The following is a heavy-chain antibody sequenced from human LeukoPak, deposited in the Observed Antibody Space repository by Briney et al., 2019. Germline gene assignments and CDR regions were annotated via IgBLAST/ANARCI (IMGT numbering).Heavy chain of an antibody. CDR2: IYTSGST. CDR3: ARETTRWLQFDY. V-gene: IGHV4-4*07. CDR1: GGSISSYY. D-gene: IGHD5-24*01. Sequence: SETLSFTCTVSGGSISSYYWSWIRQPAGKGLEWIGRIYTSGSTNYNPSLKSRVTISVDTFKNQFSLKLSSVTAADTAVYYCARETTRWLQFDYWGQGTLVTVSS. J-gene: IGHJ4*02.